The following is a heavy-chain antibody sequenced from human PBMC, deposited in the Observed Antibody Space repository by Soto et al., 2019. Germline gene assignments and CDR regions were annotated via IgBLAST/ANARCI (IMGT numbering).Heavy chain of an antibody. V-gene: IGHV1-2*04. Sequence: ASVKVSCKASGYSFTDYHIHWVRQAPGQGLEWLGRINPKSGGTSTAQKFQGWVTMTTDTSISTASMELTRLTPDDTAIYYCARGDSTDCSNGVCSFFYNHDMDVWGQGTTVTVSS. D-gene: IGHD2-8*01. J-gene: IGHJ6*02. CDR3: ARGDSTDCSNGVCSFFYNHDMDV. CDR2: INPKSGGT. CDR1: GYSFTDYH.